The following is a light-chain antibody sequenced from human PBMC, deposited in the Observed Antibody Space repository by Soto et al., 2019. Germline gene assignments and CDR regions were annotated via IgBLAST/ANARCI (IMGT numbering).Light chain of an antibody. CDR1: HSVLYTSNNKSY. Sequence: DIVMTQSPDSLAVSRGERATINCKSSHSVLYTSNNKSYLDWYQQQPGQPPKLLIYCSSTRQSGVPDRFGGIWSGTYFTLTISSLQAEDVSFDYCLQYNGMPWTFGQGTKVEVK. J-gene: IGKJ1*01. CDR2: CSS. V-gene: IGKV4-1*01. CDR3: LQYNGMPWT.